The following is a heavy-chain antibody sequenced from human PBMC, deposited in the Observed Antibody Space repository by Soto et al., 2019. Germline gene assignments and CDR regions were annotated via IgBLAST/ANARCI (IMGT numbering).Heavy chain of an antibody. CDR2: ISYDGSNK. CDR1: GFTFSSYA. D-gene: IGHD2-15*01. Sequence: PGGSLRLSCAASGFTFSSYAMHWVRQAPGKGLEWVAVISYDGSNKYYADSVKGRFTISRDNSKNTLYLQMNSLRAEDTAVYYCARDRYPRWQPPNNNWFDPWGQGTLVTVSS. J-gene: IGHJ5*02. V-gene: IGHV3-30-3*01. CDR3: ARDRYPRWQPPNNNWFDP.